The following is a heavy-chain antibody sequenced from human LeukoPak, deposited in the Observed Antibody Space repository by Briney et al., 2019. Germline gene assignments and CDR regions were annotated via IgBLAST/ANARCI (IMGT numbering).Heavy chain of an antibody. CDR1: GYSFSSHY. Sequence: ASVKVSCKASGYSFSSHYISWVRQAPGQGLEWMGWISAYNGNTNYAQKLQGRVTMTTDTSTSTAYMELRSLRSDDTAVYYCARAGSSRGSFYYYYGMDVWGQGTTVTVSS. CDR2: ISAYNGNT. CDR3: ARAGSSRGSFYYYYGMDV. D-gene: IGHD3-10*01. J-gene: IGHJ6*02. V-gene: IGHV1-18*04.